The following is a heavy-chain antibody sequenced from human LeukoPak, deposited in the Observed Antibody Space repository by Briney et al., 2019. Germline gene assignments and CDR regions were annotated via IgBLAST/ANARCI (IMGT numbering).Heavy chain of an antibody. Sequence: SETLSLTCSVLGGSISNSSYYWGWIRQPPGKGLDWIGTIYYGGTTYYNPSLKRRVTISIDTSKNQFSLNLSYATAADTAVYYCARFHISSSGFWDYFDYWGQGTLVTVSS. J-gene: IGHJ4*02. D-gene: IGHD3-22*01. CDR1: GGSISNSSYY. CDR3: ARFHISSSGFWDYFDY. CDR2: IYYGGTT. V-gene: IGHV4-39*07.